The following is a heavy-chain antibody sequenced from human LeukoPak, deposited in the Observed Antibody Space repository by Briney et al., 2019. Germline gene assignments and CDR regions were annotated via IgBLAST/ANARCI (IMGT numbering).Heavy chain of an antibody. CDR2: VDHTGST. CDR3: ARDWPKYCSGGSCYTLNWFDP. CDR1: DDSITMYY. Sequence: SETLSLTCTVSDDSITMYYWTWIRQPPGKGLEWIGYVDHTGSTKFNPSLNGRVSISRDTSNNFFSLRLRSVTAADTAVYFCARDWPKYCSGGSCYTLNWFDPWGQGTLVTVSS. J-gene: IGHJ5*02. V-gene: IGHV4-59*01. D-gene: IGHD2-15*01.